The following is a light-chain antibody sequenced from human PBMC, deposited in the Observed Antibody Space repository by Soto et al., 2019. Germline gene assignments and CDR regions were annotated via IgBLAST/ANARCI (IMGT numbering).Light chain of an antibody. CDR1: SSDVGGYNY. CDR2: EVS. Sequence: QSALTQPPSASGSPGQSVTISCTGTSSDVGGYNYVSWYQQHPGKAPKLMISEVSQRPSGVPDRFSGSKSGNTASLTVSGRQAEDEADYYCSSFAGNNNLVFGGGTKLTVL. V-gene: IGLV2-8*01. CDR3: SSFAGNNNLV. J-gene: IGLJ2*01.